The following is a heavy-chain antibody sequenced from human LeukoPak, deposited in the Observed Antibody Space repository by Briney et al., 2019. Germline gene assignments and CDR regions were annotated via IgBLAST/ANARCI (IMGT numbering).Heavy chain of an antibody. Sequence: SETLSLTCTVSGDSINSHYWSWIRQHPGKGLEWIGYIYYSGSTYYNPSLKSRVTISVDTSKNQFSLKLSSVTAADTAVYYCARAHGGGYSSDAFDIWGQGTMVTVSS. CDR3: ARAHGGGYSSDAFDI. CDR1: GDSINSHY. D-gene: IGHD2-15*01. V-gene: IGHV4-59*06. CDR2: IYYSGST. J-gene: IGHJ3*02.